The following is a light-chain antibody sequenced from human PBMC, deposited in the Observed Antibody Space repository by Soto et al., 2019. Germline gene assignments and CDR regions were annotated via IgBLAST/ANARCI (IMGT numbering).Light chain of an antibody. V-gene: IGLV2-14*01. CDR1: SRDIGNYNY. Sequence: QSALTQPASLSGSPGQSITISCTGTSRDIGNYNYVSWYQHHPGKAPKLMIYEVTSRPSGVSDRFSGSKSGMTASLTISGLQHEDEADYFSASYRSVNNSVVFATGNKLTVL. J-gene: IGLJ1*01. CDR3: ASYRSVNNSVV. CDR2: EVT.